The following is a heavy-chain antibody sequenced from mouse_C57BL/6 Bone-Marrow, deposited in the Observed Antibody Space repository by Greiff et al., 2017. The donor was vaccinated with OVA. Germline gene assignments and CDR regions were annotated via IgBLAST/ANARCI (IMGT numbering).Heavy chain of an antibody. CDR3: ARERTGDFDY. CDR2: ISYDGSN. J-gene: IGHJ2*01. Sequence: EVQLVESGPGLVKPSQSLSLTCSVTGYSITSGYYWNWIRQFPGNKLEWMGYISYDGSNNYNPSLKNRISITRDTSKNQFFLKLNSVTTEDTATYYCARERTGDFDYWGQGTTLTVSS. D-gene: IGHD4-1*01. CDR1: GYSITSGYY. V-gene: IGHV3-6*01.